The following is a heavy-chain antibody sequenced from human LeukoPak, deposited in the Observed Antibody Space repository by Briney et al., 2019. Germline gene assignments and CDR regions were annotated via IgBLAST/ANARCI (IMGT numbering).Heavy chain of an antibody. Sequence: GGSLRLSSAASGFTFSSYAMSWVRQAPGKGLEWVSAISGSGGSTYYADSVKGRFTISRDNSKNTLYLQMNSLRAEDTAVYYCAKGPSSGWYFIDYWGQETLVTVSS. V-gene: IGHV3-23*01. J-gene: IGHJ4*02. CDR1: GFTFSSYA. CDR2: ISGSGGST. CDR3: AKGPSSGWYFIDY. D-gene: IGHD6-19*01.